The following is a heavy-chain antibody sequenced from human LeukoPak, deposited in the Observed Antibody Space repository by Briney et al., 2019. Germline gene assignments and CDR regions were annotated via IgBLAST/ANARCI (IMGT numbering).Heavy chain of an antibody. CDR2: LYYSGKM. V-gene: IGHV4-59*01. CDR1: GGSITGYY. J-gene: IGHJ4*02. CDR3: ARGVAGSGSMPNY. D-gene: IGHD1-26*01. Sequence: PSETLSLTCTVAGGSITGYYWMWIRQPPGKGLEWIGYLYYSGKMKYSPSLKSRLTISEDTSKNQASLELRSVTAADTAVYYCARGVAGSGSMPNYWGQGTQVTVS.